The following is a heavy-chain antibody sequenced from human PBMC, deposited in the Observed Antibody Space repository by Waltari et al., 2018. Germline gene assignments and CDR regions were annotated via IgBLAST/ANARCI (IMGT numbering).Heavy chain of an antibody. V-gene: IGHV3-66*01. D-gene: IGHD6-6*01. CDR2: IYSSATT. CDR3: ARGGQIVRPRPLDL. Sequence: EGQLVESGGGLVKPGGSLRLSCAASGFTVTSPYMNWVRQAPGKGLEWVSTIYSSATTFYADSVKGRFTISRDNSKNLLFLQMDDLRVNDTAVYYCARGGQIVRPRPLDLWGPGTLVTVSS. CDR1: GFTVTSPY. J-gene: IGHJ3*01.